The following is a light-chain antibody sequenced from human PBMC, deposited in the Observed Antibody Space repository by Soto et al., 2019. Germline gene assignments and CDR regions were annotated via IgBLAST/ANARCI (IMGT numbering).Light chain of an antibody. J-gene: IGLJ1*01. CDR3: SSYTSSSTPYV. V-gene: IGLV2-14*01. CDR1: SSDVGGYNY. CDR2: EVS. Sequence: QSALTQPASVSGSPGQSITISCTGTSSDVGGYNYVSWYQQHPGKAPKLMIFEVSSRPSGVSYRFSGSKSGNTASLTISGLQAEDEADYYCSSYTSSSTPYVFGSGTKVTVL.